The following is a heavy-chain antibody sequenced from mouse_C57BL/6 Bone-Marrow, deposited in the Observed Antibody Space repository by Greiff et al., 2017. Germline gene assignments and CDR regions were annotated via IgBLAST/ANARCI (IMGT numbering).Heavy chain of an antibody. J-gene: IGHJ3*01. CDR2: IYPRSGNT. CDR1: GYTFTSYG. Sequence: QVQLQQSGAELARPGASVKLSCKASGYTFTSYGISWVKQRTGQGLEWIGEIYPRSGNTSYNEKFKGKATLTADTSYSPAYMELRSLTSEDSAVYCCARRGGLLWYPWFAYWGQGTLVTVSA. CDR3: ARRGGLLWYPWFAY. V-gene: IGHV1-81*01. D-gene: IGHD2-1*01.